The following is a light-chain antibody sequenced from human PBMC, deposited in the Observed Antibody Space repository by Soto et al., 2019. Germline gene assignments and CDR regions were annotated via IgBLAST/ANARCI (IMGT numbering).Light chain of an antibody. CDR1: QSVSSSY. Sequence: EIVLTQSPGTLSLSPGERATLSCRASQSVSSSYLAWYQQKTGQAPRLLIYGASSRGTGIPDRLSGSGSGTDFTLTISRLEPDDFAVYYCQQYGSSPPLTFGPGTKVDIK. CDR3: QQYGSSPPLT. V-gene: IGKV3-20*01. CDR2: GAS. J-gene: IGKJ3*01.